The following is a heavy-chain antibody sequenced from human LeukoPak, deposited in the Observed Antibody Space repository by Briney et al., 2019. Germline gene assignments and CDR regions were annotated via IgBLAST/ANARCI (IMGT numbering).Heavy chain of an antibody. D-gene: IGHD3-22*01. Sequence: GGSLRLSCAASGFTFITYSMTWVRQAPGRGLEWVSAITGSGAFTDYADSVKGRFTISRDNPKNTLYLQMNSLRAEDTAVYYCAREAPYYYDSSGYFDYWGQGTLVTVSS. CDR3: AREAPYYYDSSGYFDY. V-gene: IGHV3-23*01. CDR2: ITGSGAFT. J-gene: IGHJ4*02. CDR1: GFTFITYS.